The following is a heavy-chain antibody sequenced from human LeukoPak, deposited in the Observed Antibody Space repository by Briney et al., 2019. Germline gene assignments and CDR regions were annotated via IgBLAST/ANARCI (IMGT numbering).Heavy chain of an antibody. J-gene: IGHJ4*02. CDR2: IYYSGTT. D-gene: IGHD6-19*01. CDR1: GGSISSSYKY. V-gene: IGHV4-39*01. CDR3: ARWYSSGWAFDY. Sequence: SETLSLTCTVSGGSISSSYKYWGWVRQPPGRGLEGIGSIYYSGTTYYNPSLKSRVTISVDTSKNQFSLKLTSVTAADTAVYYCARWYSSGWAFDYWGQGTLVTVSS.